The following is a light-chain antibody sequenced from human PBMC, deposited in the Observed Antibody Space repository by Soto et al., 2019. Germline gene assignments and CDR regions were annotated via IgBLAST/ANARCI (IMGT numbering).Light chain of an antibody. Sequence: DIQPTQSPSTLSASVGDTVPTTYLASQRISGWLAWHKQKPGKAPKLLIYDASALKRGVPPRFSGSGSGTEFTLTISSLQPDDFATYYCQQYDSFSVTFGQGTKVDI. CDR2: DAS. V-gene: IGKV1-5*01. CDR1: QRISGW. J-gene: IGKJ1*01. CDR3: QQYDSFSVT.